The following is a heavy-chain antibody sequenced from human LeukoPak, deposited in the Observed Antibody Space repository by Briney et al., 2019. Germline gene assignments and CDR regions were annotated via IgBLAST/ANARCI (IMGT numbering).Heavy chain of an antibody. Sequence: SETLSLTCAVYGGSFSGYYWSWIRQPPGKGLEWIGSIYYSGSTYYNPSLKSRVTLSVDTSKNQFSLKLSSVTAADTAVYYCARHTSEVSVENWGQGTLVTVSS. CDR3: ARHTSEVSVEN. CDR2: IYYSGST. CDR1: GGSFSGYY. V-gene: IGHV4-34*01. D-gene: IGHD1-26*01. J-gene: IGHJ4*02.